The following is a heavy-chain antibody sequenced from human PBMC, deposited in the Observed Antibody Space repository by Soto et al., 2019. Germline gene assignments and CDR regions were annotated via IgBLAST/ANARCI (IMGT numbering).Heavy chain of an antibody. D-gene: IGHD2-2*01. V-gene: IGHV1-18*01. Sequence: GASVKVACKASGYTFTRYGISWVRQAHGQGLDWMGWISAYNGNTNYAQKLQGRVTMTTDTSTSTAYMELRSLRSDDTAVYYCARMGVVVVPAASKSIAFDIWGQGTMVTVSS. CDR1: GYTFTRYG. CDR3: ARMGVVVVPAASKSIAFDI. CDR2: ISAYNGNT. J-gene: IGHJ3*02.